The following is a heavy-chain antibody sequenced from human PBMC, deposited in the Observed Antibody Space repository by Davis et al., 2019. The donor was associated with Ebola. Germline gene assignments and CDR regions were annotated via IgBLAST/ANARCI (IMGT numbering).Heavy chain of an antibody. CDR2: IWYDGSHK. CDR1: GSTFSSHA. J-gene: IGHJ6*02. CDR3: VRSFAYTNYGGYGWDV. Sequence: GGSLRLSCAASGSTFSSHAMSWVRQAPGKGLEWVAVIWYDGSHKFYADSVKGRFTISRDNSKNTLYLQMDSLRAEDTAVYYCVRSFAYTNYGGYGWDVWGQGTTVTVSS. D-gene: IGHD4-11*01. V-gene: IGHV3-33*08.